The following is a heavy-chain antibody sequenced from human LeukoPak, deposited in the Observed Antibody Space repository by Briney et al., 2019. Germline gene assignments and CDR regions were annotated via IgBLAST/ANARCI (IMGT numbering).Heavy chain of an antibody. J-gene: IGHJ5*02. D-gene: IGHD3-16*01. CDR3: ARDARRGRFDP. Sequence: TSETLSLTCAVSGGSISGGGYSWSWIRQPPGKGLEWIGYIYHSGSTYYNPSLKSRVTISVDRSKNQFSLKLSSVTAADTAVYYCARDARRGRFDPWGQGTLVTVSS. CDR2: IYHSGST. V-gene: IGHV4-30-2*01. CDR1: GGSISGGGYS.